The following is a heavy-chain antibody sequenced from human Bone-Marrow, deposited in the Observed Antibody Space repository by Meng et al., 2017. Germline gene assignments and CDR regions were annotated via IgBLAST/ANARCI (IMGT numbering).Heavy chain of an antibody. CDR2: INPNSGGT. J-gene: IGHJ4*02. D-gene: IGHD5-24*01. Sequence: ASVKVSCKASGYTFTGYYMHWVRQAPGQGLEWMGRINPNSGGTNYAQKFQGRVTMTRDTSISTAYMELSRLRSEDTAVYYCARSHLRQRWLQFSYWGQGTLVTVSS. CDR3: ARSHLRQRWLQFSY. CDR1: GYTFTGYY. V-gene: IGHV1-2*06.